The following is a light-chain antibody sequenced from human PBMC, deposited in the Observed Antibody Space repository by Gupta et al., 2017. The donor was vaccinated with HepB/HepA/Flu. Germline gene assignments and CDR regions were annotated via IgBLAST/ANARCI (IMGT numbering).Light chain of an antibody. CDR2: SNN. Sequence: SVLTQPPSASGPPGQRVTISCSGSSSNIGSNTVHWYQQLPGTAPTLLIYSNNQRPSGVPDRFSGSKSGTSASLTISGLQSEDEADYYCAAWDASRNGWVFGGGTKLTVL. J-gene: IGLJ3*02. V-gene: IGLV1-44*01. CDR1: SSNIGSNT. CDR3: AAWDASRNGWV.